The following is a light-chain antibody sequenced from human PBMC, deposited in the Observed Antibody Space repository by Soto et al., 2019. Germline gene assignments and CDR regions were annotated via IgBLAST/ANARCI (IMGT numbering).Light chain of an antibody. CDR2: NTY. J-gene: IGLJ3*02. V-gene: IGLV1-44*01. CDR3: AAWDDRLNGPV. CDR1: SSNLGSNS. Sequence: QAVVTQPPSASGTPGQRVIISCSGSSSNLGSNSGNWYQQLPGTAPKLLIYNTYQQPLGVPERFSGSKSGTSASLAISGLQSEDEGDYFCAAWDDRLNGPVFGGGTKLTVL.